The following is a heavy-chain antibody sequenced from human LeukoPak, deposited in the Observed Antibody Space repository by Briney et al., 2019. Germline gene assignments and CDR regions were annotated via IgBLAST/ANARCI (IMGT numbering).Heavy chain of an antibody. V-gene: IGHV5-51*01. D-gene: IGHD6-13*01. Sequence: GESLKISCKGSGYSFTSYWIGWVRQMPGKGLEWMEIIYKGDSDTRYSPSFQGQVTISADKSISTAYLQWSSPKASDTAMYYCARHRYSSSWSPGYYYYYGMDVWGQGTTVTVSS. CDR1: GYSFTSYW. CDR2: IYKGDSDT. CDR3: ARHRYSSSWSPGYYYYYGMDV. J-gene: IGHJ6*02.